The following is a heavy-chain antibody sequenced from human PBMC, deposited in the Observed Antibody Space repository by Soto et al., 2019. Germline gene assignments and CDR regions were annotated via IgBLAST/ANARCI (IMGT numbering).Heavy chain of an antibody. D-gene: IGHD6-19*01. J-gene: IGHJ5*02. V-gene: IGHV2-26*01. CDR2: IFSNDEK. CDR1: GFSLSNARMG. CDR3: ARTPRGSGWDNWFDP. Sequence: QVTLKESGPVLVKPTETLTLTCTVSGFSLSNARMGVSWIRQPPGKALEWLPHIFSNDEKSYSTSLKSRLTIPKDTSKSQVVLTRTNMDPVDTATYYCARTPRGSGWDNWFDPWGQGTLVTVSS.